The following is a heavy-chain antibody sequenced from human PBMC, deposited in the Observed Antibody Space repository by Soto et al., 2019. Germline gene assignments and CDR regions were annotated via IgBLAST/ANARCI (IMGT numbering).Heavy chain of an antibody. V-gene: IGHV3-48*01. D-gene: IGHD3-9*01. CDR3: ARDRYYDILTGYTIFHDAFDI. Sequence: GGSLRLSCAASGFTFDDYGMSWVRQAPGKGLEWVSYISWNSSTIYYADSVKGRFTISRDNAKNSLYLQMNSLRAEDTAVYYCARDRYYDILTGYTIFHDAFDIWGQGTMVTVSS. CDR2: ISWNSSTI. J-gene: IGHJ3*02. CDR1: GFTFDDYG.